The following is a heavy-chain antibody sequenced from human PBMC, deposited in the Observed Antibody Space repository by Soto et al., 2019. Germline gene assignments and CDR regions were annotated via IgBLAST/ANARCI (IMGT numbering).Heavy chain of an antibody. CDR1: GGSISSSSYY. CDR2: IYYSGST. CDR3: ARENLSYGSGSPHNWFDP. D-gene: IGHD3-10*01. V-gene: IGHV4-39*02. Sequence: PSETLSLTCTVSGGSISSSSYYWGWIRQPPGKGLEWIGSIYYSGSTYYNPSLKSRVTISVDTSKNQFSLKLSSVTAADTAVYYCARENLSYGSGSPHNWFDPWGQGTLVTVSS. J-gene: IGHJ5*02.